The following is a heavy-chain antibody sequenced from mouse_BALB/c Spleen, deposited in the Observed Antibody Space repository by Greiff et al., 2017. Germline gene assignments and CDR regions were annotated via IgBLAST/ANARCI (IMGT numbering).Heavy chain of an antibody. Sequence: VQLKQSGPELVKPGASVKVSCKASGYSFTDYNMYWVKLSHGKSLAWIGYIDPYNGGTSYNQKFKGKATLTVDKSSSTAFMNLNSLTSEDSAVYYCARPYYGNWFAYWGQGTPVTVSA. CDR2: IDPYNGGT. V-gene: IGHV1S135*01. J-gene: IGHJ3*01. D-gene: IGHD2-10*01. CDR1: GYSFTDYN. CDR3: ARPYYGNWFAY.